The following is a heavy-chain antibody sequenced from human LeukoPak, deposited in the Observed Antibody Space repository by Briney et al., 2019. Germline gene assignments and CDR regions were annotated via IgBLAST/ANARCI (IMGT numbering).Heavy chain of an antibody. CDR1: GGSISSSSYY. Sequence: KPAETLSLTCTVSGGSISSSSYYWGWIRQPPGKGLEWIGRIYYSGSTYYNPSLKSRVTISVDTSKNQFSLKLSSVTAADTAVYYCARDDYDYVWGSYRSTFDYWGQGTLVTVSS. J-gene: IGHJ4*02. D-gene: IGHD3-16*02. V-gene: IGHV4-39*02. CDR3: ARDDYDYVWGSYRSTFDY. CDR2: IYYSGST.